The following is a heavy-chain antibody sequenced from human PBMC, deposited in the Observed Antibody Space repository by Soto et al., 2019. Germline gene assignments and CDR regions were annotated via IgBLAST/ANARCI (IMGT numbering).Heavy chain of an antibody. Sequence: QVQLVESGGGVVQPGRSLRLSCAASGFTFSSYGMHWVRQAPGKGLEWVAVISYDGSNKYYADSVKGRFTISRDNSKNTLYLQMNSLRAEDTAVYYCAIAPGYSSSWYLGGSGYWGQGTLVTVSS. V-gene: IGHV3-30*03. D-gene: IGHD6-13*01. J-gene: IGHJ4*02. CDR1: GFTFSSYG. CDR3: AIAPGYSSSWYLGGSGY. CDR2: ISYDGSNK.